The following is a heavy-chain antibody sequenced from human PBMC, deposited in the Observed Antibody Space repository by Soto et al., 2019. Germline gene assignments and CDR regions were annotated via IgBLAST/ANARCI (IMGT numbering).Heavy chain of an antibody. CDR3: ARALRYFDWLRDY. Sequence: RASVKVSCKASGYTFTGYYMHWVRQAPGQGLEWMGWINPNSGGTNYAQKFQGRVTMTRDTSISTAYMELSRLRSDDTAVYYCARALRYFDWLRDYWGQGTLVTVSS. J-gene: IGHJ4*02. CDR1: GYTFTGYY. D-gene: IGHD3-9*01. V-gene: IGHV1-2*02. CDR2: INPNSGGT.